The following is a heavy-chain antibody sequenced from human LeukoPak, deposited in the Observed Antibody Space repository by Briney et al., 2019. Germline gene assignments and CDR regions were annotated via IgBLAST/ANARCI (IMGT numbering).Heavy chain of an antibody. J-gene: IGHJ5*02. Sequence: GGSLKISCKGSGYSFTSYWIGWVRQMPGKGLEWMGIIYPGDSDTRYSPSFQGQVTISADKSISTAYLQWSSLKASDTAMYYCARLSLSHSWEFPHWFDPWGQGTLVTVSS. CDR1: GYSFTSYW. CDR2: IYPGDSDT. V-gene: IGHV5-51*01. CDR3: ARLSLSHSWEFPHWFDP. D-gene: IGHD3-10*01.